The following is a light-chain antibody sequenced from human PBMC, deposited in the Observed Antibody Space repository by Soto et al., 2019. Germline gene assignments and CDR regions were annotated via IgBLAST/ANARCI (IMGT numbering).Light chain of an antibody. CDR2: SNN. Sequence: QSVLTQPPSASGTPGQRVTISCSGSSSNIGSNYVYWYQQLPGTAPKLLIYSNNQRPSGVPDRFSGSKSGTSASLAISGLRSEDEADYYCAACDDSLSGRVFGGGTKGPS. J-gene: IGLJ3*02. CDR1: SSNIGSNY. V-gene: IGLV1-47*02. CDR3: AACDDSLSGRV.